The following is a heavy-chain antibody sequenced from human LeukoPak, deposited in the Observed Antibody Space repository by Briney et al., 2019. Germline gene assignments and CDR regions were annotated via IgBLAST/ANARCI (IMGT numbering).Heavy chain of an antibody. CDR3: AREGIYSSSSDYYMDV. CDR1: GFTVSSNY. J-gene: IGHJ6*03. D-gene: IGHD6-6*01. CDR2: IYSGGST. V-gene: IGHV3-53*01. Sequence: PGGSLRLSCAASGFTVSSNYMSWVRQAPGKGLEWVSVIYSGGSTYYADSVKGRFTISRDNSKSTLYLQMNSLRAEDTAVYYCAREGIYSSSSDYYMDVWGKGATVTVSS.